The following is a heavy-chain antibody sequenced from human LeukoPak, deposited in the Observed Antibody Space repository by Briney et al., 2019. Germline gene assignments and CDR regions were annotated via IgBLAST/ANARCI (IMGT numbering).Heavy chain of an antibody. CDR2: TYYRSKWYN. D-gene: IGHD3-22*01. Sequence: PSQTLSLTCAISGDSVSSNSAAWNWIRQSPSRGLEWLGRTYYRSKWYNDYAVSVKSRITINPDTSKNQFSLQLNSVTPEDTAVYYCAREGVERYYYDSSGYYRGGYFDYWGQGTLVTVSS. V-gene: IGHV6-1*01. CDR1: GDSVSSNSAA. J-gene: IGHJ4*02. CDR3: AREGVERYYYDSSGYYRGGYFDY.